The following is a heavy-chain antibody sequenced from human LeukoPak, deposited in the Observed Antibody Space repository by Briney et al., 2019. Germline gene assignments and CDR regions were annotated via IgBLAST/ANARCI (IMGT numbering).Heavy chain of an antibody. D-gene: IGHD2-2*01. Sequence: PGGSLRLSCAASGFTFSSYSMNWVRQAPWKGLEWVSGISGNGYSTWYADSVKGRFTISRDNSKNTLSLQMNSLRAEDTAVYYCAKVNWCSASCADAWGQGTLVTVSS. CDR1: GFTFSSYS. J-gene: IGHJ4*02. CDR3: AKVNWCSASCADA. CDR2: ISGNGYST. V-gene: IGHV3-23*01.